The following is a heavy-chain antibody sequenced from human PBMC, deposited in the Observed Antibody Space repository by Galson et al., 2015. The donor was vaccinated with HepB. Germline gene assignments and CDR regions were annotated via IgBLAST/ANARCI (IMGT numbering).Heavy chain of an antibody. CDR3: ARDHCSSTSCRTLLTGYYAYGMDV. J-gene: IGHJ6*02. Sequence: SVKVSCKASGYTFTGYYMHWVRQAPGQGLEWMGWINPNSGGTNYAQKFQGWVTMTRDTSISTAYMELSRLRSDDTAVYYCARDHCSSTSCRTLLTGYYAYGMDVWGQGTTVTVSS. V-gene: IGHV1-2*04. CDR2: INPNSGGT. D-gene: IGHD2-2*01. CDR1: GYTFTGYY.